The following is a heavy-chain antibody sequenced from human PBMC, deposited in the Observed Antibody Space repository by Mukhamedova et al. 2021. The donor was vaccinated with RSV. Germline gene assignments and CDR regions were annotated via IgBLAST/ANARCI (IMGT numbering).Heavy chain of an antibody. Sequence: GLEWIGEINHRGSTNYNPSLKSRVTISVDTSKNQFSLKLSSVTAADTAVYYCARFPPPVAGTDYWGQGTLVTVSS. V-gene: IGHV4-34*01. CDR2: INHRGST. J-gene: IGHJ4*02. D-gene: IGHD6-19*01. CDR3: ARFPPPVAGTDY.